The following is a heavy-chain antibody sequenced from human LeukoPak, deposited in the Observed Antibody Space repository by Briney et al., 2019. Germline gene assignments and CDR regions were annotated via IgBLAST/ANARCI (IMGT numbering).Heavy chain of an antibody. D-gene: IGHD3-9*01. CDR3: AREDDILTGYLLDY. V-gene: IGHV1-18*01. Sequence: GASVKVSCKASGYTFTSYGISWVRQAPGQGLECMGWISAYNGNTNYAQKLQGRVTMNTDTSTSTAYMELRSLRSDDTAVYYCAREDDILTGYLLDYWGQGTLVTVSS. CDR1: GYTFTSYG. J-gene: IGHJ4*02. CDR2: ISAYNGNT.